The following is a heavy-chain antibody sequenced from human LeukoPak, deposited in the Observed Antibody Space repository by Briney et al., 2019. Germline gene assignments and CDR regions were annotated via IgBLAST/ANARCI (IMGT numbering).Heavy chain of an antibody. V-gene: IGHV3-23*01. Sequence: GGSLRLSCAASGFSLNTYAVNWVRQAPGKGLEWVSGISVIDDTAYYADSVRGRFTSSRDRSRNTVYLQMDSLRDEDTAIYYCARGGATYGAAPYDYWSQGNLVTVSS. D-gene: IGHD4/OR15-4a*01. CDR3: ARGGATYGAAPYDY. CDR2: ISVIDDTA. CDR1: GFSLNTYA. J-gene: IGHJ4*02.